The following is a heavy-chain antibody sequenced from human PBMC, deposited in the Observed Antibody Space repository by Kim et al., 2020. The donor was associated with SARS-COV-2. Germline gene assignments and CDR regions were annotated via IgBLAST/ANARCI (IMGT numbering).Heavy chain of an antibody. Sequence: RKYYANYVKGRFTISRDNSKNTLYLQMGSLRAEDMAVYYCTSGYSYEFDYWGQGTLVTVSS. V-gene: IGHV3-64*01. D-gene: IGHD5-18*01. CDR2: RK. J-gene: IGHJ4*02. CDR3: TSGYSYEFDY.